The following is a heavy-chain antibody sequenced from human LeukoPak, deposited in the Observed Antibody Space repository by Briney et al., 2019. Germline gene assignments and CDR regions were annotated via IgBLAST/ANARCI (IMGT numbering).Heavy chain of an antibody. V-gene: IGHV1-69*13. Sequence: ASVKVSCKTSGYTFTDYFVHWVRQAPGQGLEWMGGIIPIFGTANYAQKFQGRVTITADESTSTAYMELSSLRSEDTAVYYCARDPRPYYDILTGYSYFDYWGQGTLVTVSS. CDR3: ARDPRPYYDILTGYSYFDY. J-gene: IGHJ4*02. D-gene: IGHD3-9*01. CDR2: IIPIFGTA. CDR1: GYTFTDYF.